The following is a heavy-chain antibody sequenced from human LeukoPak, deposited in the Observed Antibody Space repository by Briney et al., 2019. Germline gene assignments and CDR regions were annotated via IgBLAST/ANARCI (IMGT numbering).Heavy chain of an antibody. CDR3: ARFGSNYFDY. V-gene: IGHV4-39*01. J-gene: IGHJ4*02. D-gene: IGHD3-3*01. CDR1: GGSISTTGYY. CDR2: IYYSGST. Sequence: SETLSLTCTVSGGSISTTGYYWGWIRQPPGKGLDCIGSIYYSGSTYYNPSLKSRVTISVDTSKNQSSLKLSSVTAADTAVYYCARFGSNYFDYWGQGTLVTVSS.